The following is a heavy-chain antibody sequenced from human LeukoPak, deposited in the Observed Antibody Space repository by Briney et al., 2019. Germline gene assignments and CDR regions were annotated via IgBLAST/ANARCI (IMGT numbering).Heavy chain of an antibody. CDR3: AGVRYGAFDI. J-gene: IGHJ3*02. Sequence: SETLSLTCTVPGGSISSYYWSWIRQPPGKGLEWIGYIYYSGSTNSNPSPKSRVTISVDTSKNQFSLKLSSVTAADTAVYYCAGVRYGAFDIWGQGTMVTVSS. CDR1: GGSISSYY. D-gene: IGHD2-15*01. V-gene: IGHV4-59*01. CDR2: IYYSGST.